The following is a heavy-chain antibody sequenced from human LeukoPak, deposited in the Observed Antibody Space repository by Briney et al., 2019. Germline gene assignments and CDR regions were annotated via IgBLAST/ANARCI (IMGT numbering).Heavy chain of an antibody. CDR2: IYPGDSDT. V-gene: IGHV5-51*01. D-gene: IGHD3-16*01. CDR1: GYSFTSYW. Sequence: GESLKISRKGSGYSFTSYWICWVRQMPGKCLEWMWIIYPGDSDTRYSPSFQGQVTISADKSISTAYLQWSSLEASDTAMYYCASFPLGGVYFDYWGQGTLVTVSS. CDR3: ASFPLGGVYFDY. J-gene: IGHJ4*02.